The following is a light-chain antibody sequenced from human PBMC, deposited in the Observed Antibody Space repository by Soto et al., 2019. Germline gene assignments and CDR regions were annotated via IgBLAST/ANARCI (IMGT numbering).Light chain of an antibody. CDR3: QQFNSYPQT. Sequence: AIQLTQSPSSLSASVGDRVTIACRASQGISSALAWYQQKPGKAPKLLIYDASSLESGVPSRFSGSGSGTDFTLTISILQPEDFATYYCQQFNSYPQTFGQGTNVDIK. CDR1: QGISSA. V-gene: IGKV1-13*02. J-gene: IGKJ1*01. CDR2: DAS.